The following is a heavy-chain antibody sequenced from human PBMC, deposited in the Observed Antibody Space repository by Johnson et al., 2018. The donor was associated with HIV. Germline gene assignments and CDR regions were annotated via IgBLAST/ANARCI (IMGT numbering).Heavy chain of an antibody. CDR2: ISGSGGST. Sequence: VQLVESGGGVVQPGRSLRLSCAASGFTLTNYPMHWVRQAPGKGLEWVSAISGSGGSTYYADSVKGRFTISRDNSKNTLYLQMNNLKTEDTALYYCTRVVVITQEKWGQRTMVTVSS. CDR1: GFTLTNYP. D-gene: IGHD3-22*01. V-gene: IGHV3-23*04. CDR3: TRVVVITQEK. J-gene: IGHJ3*01.